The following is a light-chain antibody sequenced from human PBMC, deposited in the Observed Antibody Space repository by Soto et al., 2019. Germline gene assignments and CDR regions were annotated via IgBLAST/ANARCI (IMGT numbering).Light chain of an antibody. Sequence: DIQMTQSPSTLSASVGDRVTITCRASQTIDFYLAWYQQKPGKAPKLLIYVASNLENGVPSRFSGSGYGTDFTLTISSLQPDDFATYYCQQSINYPWTFGQGTKVDIK. CDR1: QTIDFY. CDR2: VAS. J-gene: IGKJ1*01. CDR3: QQSINYPWT. V-gene: IGKV1-5*03.